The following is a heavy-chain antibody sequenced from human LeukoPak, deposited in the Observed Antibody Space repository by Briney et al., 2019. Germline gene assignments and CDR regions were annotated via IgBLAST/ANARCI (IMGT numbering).Heavy chain of an antibody. J-gene: IGHJ3*02. Sequence: PSETLSLTCSVSGGSISSYYWSWIRQPPGKGLEWIGYIYYSGSTNYNPSLKSRVTISVDTSKNQFSLKLSSVTAADTAMYYCARERAVVDDAFDIWGQGTMVTVSS. CDR1: GGSISSYY. D-gene: IGHD6-19*01. CDR3: ARERAVVDDAFDI. V-gene: IGHV4-59*12. CDR2: IYYSGST.